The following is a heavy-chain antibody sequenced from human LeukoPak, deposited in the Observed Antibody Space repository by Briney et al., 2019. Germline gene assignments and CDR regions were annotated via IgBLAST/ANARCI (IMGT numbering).Heavy chain of an antibody. CDR2: INQDGSEK. D-gene: IGHD4-17*01. V-gene: IGHV3-7*03. J-gene: IGHJ4*02. CDR3: AKDDDGRHHGVDH. Sequence: GGSLRLSCAASKFTFSNYWMTWVRQAPGKGLEWVANINQDGSEKYYVDSVKGRFTISRDYSMNTLYLQMTSLRDDDTALYYCAKDDDGRHHGVDHWGQGTLVTVSS. CDR1: KFTFSNYW.